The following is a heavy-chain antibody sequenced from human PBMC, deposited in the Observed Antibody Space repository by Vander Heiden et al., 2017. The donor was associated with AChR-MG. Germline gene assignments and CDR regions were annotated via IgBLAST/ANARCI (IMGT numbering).Heavy chain of an antibody. CDR1: GFTFSSYS. D-gene: IGHD4-17*01. J-gene: IGHJ3*02. Sequence: EVQLVESGGGLVKPGGSLRLSCAASGFTFSSYSMNWVRQAPGKGLEWVSSISSSSSYIYYADSVKGRFTISRDNAKNSLYLQMNSLRAEDTAVYYCARRHGDYNAFDIWGQGTMVTVSS. CDR2: ISSSSSYI. CDR3: ARRHGDYNAFDI. V-gene: IGHV3-21*01.